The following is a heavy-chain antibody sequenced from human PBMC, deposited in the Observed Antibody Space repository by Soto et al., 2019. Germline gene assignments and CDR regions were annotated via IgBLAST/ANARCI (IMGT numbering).Heavy chain of an antibody. J-gene: IGHJ6*02. V-gene: IGHV3-30*18. CDR1: GFTFSSYG. Sequence: QVQLVESGGGVVQPGRSLRLSCAASGFTFSSYGMHWDRQAPGKGLEWVAVISYDGSNKYYADSVQGRFTISRDNSKNTLYLQMNRLRAEDTAVYYCAKDFSIWCGESYYYGMYVWCQGTTVTVSS. D-gene: IGHD2-8*01. CDR2: ISYDGSNK. CDR3: AKDFSIWCGESYYYGMYV.